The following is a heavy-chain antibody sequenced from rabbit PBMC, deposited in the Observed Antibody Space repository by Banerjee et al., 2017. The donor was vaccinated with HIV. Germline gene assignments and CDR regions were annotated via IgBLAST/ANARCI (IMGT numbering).Heavy chain of an antibody. Sequence: QSLEESGGDLVKPGASLTLTCTASGFDFSSDYDMWWVRQAPGKGLEWIACIDTNSGSTYYASWAKGRFTISKTSSTTVTLQMTSLTAADTATYFCARANVGYGHAIDLWGSGTLVTVS. CDR1: GFDFSSDYD. CDR2: IDTNSGST. CDR3: ARANVGYGHAIDL. D-gene: IGHD6-1*01. V-gene: IGHV1S40*01. J-gene: IGHJ4*01.